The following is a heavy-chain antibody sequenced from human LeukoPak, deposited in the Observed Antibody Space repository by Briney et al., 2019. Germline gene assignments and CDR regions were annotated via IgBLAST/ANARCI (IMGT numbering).Heavy chain of an antibody. D-gene: IGHD3-22*01. CDR1: GFTFSTYN. V-gene: IGHV3-21*04. Sequence: GGSLRLSCAASGFTFSTYNMNWDRQAPGKALEWVSSISTTGSYIYYADPVKGRFTISRDNAKNSLYLQMNSLRAEDTAVYYCARDQFGDYFRGADYWGQGTLVTVSS. CDR3: ARDQFGDYFRGADY. J-gene: IGHJ4*02. CDR2: ISTTGSYI.